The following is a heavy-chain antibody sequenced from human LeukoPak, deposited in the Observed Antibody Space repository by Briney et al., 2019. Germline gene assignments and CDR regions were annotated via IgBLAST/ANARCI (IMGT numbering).Heavy chain of an antibody. D-gene: IGHD1-26*01. J-gene: IGHJ4*02. CDR2: ISGSGGST. CDR1: GFTFSSYA. Sequence: GGSLRLSCAASGFTFSSYAMSWVRQAPGKGLEWVSAISGSGGSTYYADSVKGRFTISRDNSKNTLYLQMNSLRAEDTAVYYCTTDRFSQRVMSSLNSESQTRQYWGLGTLVTVSS. V-gene: IGHV3-23*01. CDR3: TTDRFSQRVMSSLNSESQTRQY.